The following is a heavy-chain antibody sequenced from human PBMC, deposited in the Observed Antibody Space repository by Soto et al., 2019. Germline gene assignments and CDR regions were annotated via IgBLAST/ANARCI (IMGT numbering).Heavy chain of an antibody. J-gene: IGHJ4*02. V-gene: IGHV4-59*01. CDR3: ARGAADTAMVDS. D-gene: IGHD5-18*01. Sequence: QVHLQESGPGLVKASETLSLTCTVSGGSIRSYYWTWIPQPPGKGLEWLGYIFYSGSTFYNPSLKSRVTISIHTSKSQFSLQLTSVTAADTAVYYCARGAADTAMVDSWGQGTLVTVSS. CDR2: IFYSGST. CDR1: GGSIRSYY.